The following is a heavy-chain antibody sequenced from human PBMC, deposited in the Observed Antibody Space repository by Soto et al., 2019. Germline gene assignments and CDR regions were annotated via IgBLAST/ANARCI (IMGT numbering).Heavy chain of an antibody. Sequence: GGSLRLSCAASGFTFSNAWMSWVRQAPGKGLEWVGRIKSKTDGGTTDYAAPVKGRFTISRDDSKNTLYLQMNSLKTEDTAVYYCTTDISVTTVNLYWGQGTLVTVSS. J-gene: IGHJ4*02. CDR3: TTDISVTTVNLY. CDR2: IKSKTDGGTT. V-gene: IGHV3-15*01. D-gene: IGHD4-17*01. CDR1: GFTFSNAW.